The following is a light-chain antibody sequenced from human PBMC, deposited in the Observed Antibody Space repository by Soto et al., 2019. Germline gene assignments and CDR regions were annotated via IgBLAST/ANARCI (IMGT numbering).Light chain of an antibody. CDR2: EVT. V-gene: IGLV2-8*01. Sequence: QSVLTQPPSASGSPGQSVTISCTGTSSDVGAYYYVSWYQQHPGKAPKLLIYEVTKRPSGVPDRFSGSKSGNTASLTVSGLQAEDEADYYCSSYAGSNNPLVFGTGTKLTVL. CDR1: SSDVGAYYY. J-gene: IGLJ1*01. CDR3: SSYAGSNNPLV.